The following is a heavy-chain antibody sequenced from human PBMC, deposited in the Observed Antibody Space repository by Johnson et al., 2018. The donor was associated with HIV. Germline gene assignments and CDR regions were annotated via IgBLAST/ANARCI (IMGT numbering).Heavy chain of an antibody. J-gene: IGHJ3*02. CDR2: INWNGAWT. D-gene: IGHD5-12*01. Sequence: VQLVESGGGVVRPGGSLSLSCAASGFTFDDYGMSWVRQAPGKGLEWVSGINWNGAWTGYADSVKGRFTISRDNSKNTLYLQMNSLRAEDTAVYYCARDRGASGDSGYLGDAFDIWGQGTMVTVSS. CDR3: ARDRGASGDSGYLGDAFDI. V-gene: IGHV3-20*04. CDR1: GFTFDDYG.